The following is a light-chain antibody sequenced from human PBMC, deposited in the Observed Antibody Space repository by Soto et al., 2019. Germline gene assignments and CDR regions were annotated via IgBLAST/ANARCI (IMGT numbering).Light chain of an antibody. V-gene: IGKV3-20*01. CDR3: QEYGGSSWT. Sequence: EIVLTQSPGTLSLSPWERATLSCRASQSVRSNYLAWYQQRPGQAPRLLIYGASSRATGIPDNFSGSGSGTDFTLTISRLEPEDFAVYYCQEYGGSSWTFGQGTKVEIK. CDR2: GAS. CDR1: QSVRSNY. J-gene: IGKJ1*01.